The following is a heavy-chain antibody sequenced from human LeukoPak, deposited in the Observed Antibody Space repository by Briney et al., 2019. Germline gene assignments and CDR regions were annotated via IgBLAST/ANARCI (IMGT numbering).Heavy chain of an antibody. CDR3: ARAGSKHLDSSSSLYYYYYYMDV. CDR1: GYTFTGYY. V-gene: IGHV1-2*02. D-gene: IGHD6-13*01. J-gene: IGHJ6*03. Sequence: GASVKVSCKASGYTFTGYYMHWVRQAPGQGLEWMGWINPNSGGTNYAQKFQGRVTMTRDTSISTAYMALSRLRSDDTAVYYCARAGSKHLDSSSSLYYYYYYMDVWGKGTTVTVSS. CDR2: INPNSGGT.